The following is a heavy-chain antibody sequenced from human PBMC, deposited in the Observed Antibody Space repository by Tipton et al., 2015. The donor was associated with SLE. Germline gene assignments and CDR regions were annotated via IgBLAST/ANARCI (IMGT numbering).Heavy chain of an antibody. Sequence: TLSLTCTVSGDSINGNYWTWIRQPPGKGLEFVGYVYSSGFSDYNPSLTSRVTISLDTSKNQFSLRLSSATAADSAVYYCARGPYDVMDPRLDPWGQGTLVTVSS. CDR3: ARGPYDVMDPRLDP. CDR1: GDSINGNY. V-gene: IGHV4-59*01. D-gene: IGHD3-16*01. J-gene: IGHJ5*02. CDR2: VYSSGFS.